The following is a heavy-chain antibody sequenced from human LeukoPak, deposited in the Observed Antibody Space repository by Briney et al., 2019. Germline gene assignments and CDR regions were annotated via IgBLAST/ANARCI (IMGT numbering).Heavy chain of an antibody. CDR1: GGTFSSYA. CDR3: ARDLRQLLYAFDI. CDR2: IIPIFGTA. Sequence: SVKVSCKASGGTFSSYAISWVRQAPGQGLEWMGGIIPIFGTANYAQKFQGRVTITADESTSTAYMELSSLRSENTAVYYCARDLRQLLYAFDIWGQGTMVTVSS. J-gene: IGHJ3*02. V-gene: IGHV1-69*13. D-gene: IGHD2-15*01.